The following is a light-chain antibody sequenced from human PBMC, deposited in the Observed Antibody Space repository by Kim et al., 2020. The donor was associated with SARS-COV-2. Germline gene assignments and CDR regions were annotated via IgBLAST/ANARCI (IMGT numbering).Light chain of an antibody. V-gene: IGLV1-40*01. CDR2: GNS. CDR1: SSNLGAGYD. Sequence: VTISCTGSSSNLGAGYDVHWYQQLPGTAPKLLIYGNSRRPSGIPDRFSGSKSGTSASLAITGLQAEDEADYYCQSYDSSLSGSGVFGGGTQLTVL. CDR3: QSYDSSLSGSGV. J-gene: IGLJ2*01.